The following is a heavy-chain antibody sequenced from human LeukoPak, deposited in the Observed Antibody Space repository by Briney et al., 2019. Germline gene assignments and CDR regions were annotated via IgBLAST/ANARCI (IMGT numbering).Heavy chain of an antibody. CDR2: TYYMSKWYN. CDR1: GDSVIRNYHS. Sequence: SQTLPPLCATAGDSVIRNYHSWYLIRQSPSRGLEWLGRTYYMSKWYNDYADSVKSRITISPDTSKNHFSLLLNSLTLEDTAVYYCAREPHGGGYSTPHEFENWGQGTMVTVSS. J-gene: IGHJ4*02. D-gene: IGHD1-26*01. CDR3: AREPHGGGYSTPHEFEN. V-gene: IGHV6-1*01.